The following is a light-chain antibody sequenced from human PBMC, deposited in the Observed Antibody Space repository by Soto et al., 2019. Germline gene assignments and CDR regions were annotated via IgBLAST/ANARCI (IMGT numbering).Light chain of an antibody. J-gene: IGLJ1*01. Sequence: ALTQPASVSWSPGQSITISCTGTSSDVGGYNYVSWYQQHPGKAPKLMIYDVSKRPSGVSNRFSGSKSGNTASLTISGLQAEDEADYYCSSYISSSTLNVFGTG. CDR3: SSYISSSTLNV. CDR1: SSDVGGYNY. V-gene: IGLV2-14*01. CDR2: DVS.